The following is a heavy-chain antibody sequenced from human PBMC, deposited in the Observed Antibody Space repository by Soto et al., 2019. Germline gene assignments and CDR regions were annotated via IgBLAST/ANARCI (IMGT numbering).Heavy chain of an antibody. CDR1: GDTFTGYY. Sequence: GTSVKVSCKASGDTFTGYYMQWLRQATGQGLGWMGWINPNSGGTNYAQKFQGWVTMTRDTSISTAYMELSRLRSDDTAVYYCAADFTSSSSEPVNYYYVMDVWGQGTTVTVSS. J-gene: IGHJ6*02. CDR3: AADFTSSSSEPVNYYYVMDV. CDR2: INPNSGGT. V-gene: IGHV1-2*04. D-gene: IGHD6-6*01.